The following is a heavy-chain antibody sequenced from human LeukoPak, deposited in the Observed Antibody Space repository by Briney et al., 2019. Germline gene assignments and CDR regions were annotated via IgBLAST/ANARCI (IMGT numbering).Heavy chain of an antibody. V-gene: IGHV1-2*02. Sequence: ASVKVSCKASGYTFTGYYMHWVRQAPGQGLEWMGWINPNSGGTNYAQKFQGRVTMTRDTSISTAYMELSRLRSDDTAVYYCARSLLRRIAAANDAFDIWGQGTMVTVSS. CDR1: GYTFTGYY. J-gene: IGHJ3*02. CDR2: INPNSGGT. CDR3: ARSLLRRIAAANDAFDI. D-gene: IGHD6-13*01.